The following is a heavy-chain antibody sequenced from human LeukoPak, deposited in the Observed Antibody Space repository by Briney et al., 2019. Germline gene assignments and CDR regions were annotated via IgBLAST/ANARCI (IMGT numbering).Heavy chain of an antibody. CDR3: APSATIAAAGWNLDY. D-gene: IGHD6-13*01. Sequence: PSETLSLACTVSGGSISSYYWSWIRQPPGKGLELIGYIDYSGSTNYNPSLKSRVTISVDTSKNQFSLTLSSVAAADTAVYYCAPSATIAAAGWNLDYWGQGTLVTVSS. V-gene: IGHV4-59*01. CDR1: GGSISSYY. CDR2: IDYSGST. J-gene: IGHJ4*02.